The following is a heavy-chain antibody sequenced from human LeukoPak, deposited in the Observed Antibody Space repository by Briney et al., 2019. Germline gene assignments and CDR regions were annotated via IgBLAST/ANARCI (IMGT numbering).Heavy chain of an antibody. Sequence: ASVKVSCKASGHTFSSNYIHWVRQAPGQGLEWMGIINPSGYTTYAQKFQGRVTMTRGTSTSTVYMELSSLRSEDTAVYYCARDAMSSVTTSPYYFDYWGQGTLVTVSS. V-gene: IGHV1-46*01. CDR1: GHTFSSNY. CDR2: INPSGYT. D-gene: IGHD4-17*01. CDR3: ARDAMSSVTTSPYYFDY. J-gene: IGHJ4*02.